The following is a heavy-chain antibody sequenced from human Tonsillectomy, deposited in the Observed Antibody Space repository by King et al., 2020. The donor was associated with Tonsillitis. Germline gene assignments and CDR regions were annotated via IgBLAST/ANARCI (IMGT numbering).Heavy chain of an antibody. Sequence: VQLVESGGGLVQPGGSLKLSCAASGFTFSGSNIHWVRQASGKGLEWVGRILSKGNSYATAYAASVKGRFTISRDDSKNMAYLQMNSLKTEDTAVYYCPRLDSYPAVAAFDIWGQGTMVTVSS. V-gene: IGHV3-73*01. CDR2: ILSKGNSYAT. J-gene: IGHJ3*02. CDR1: GFTFSGSN. CDR3: PRLDSYPAVAAFDI. D-gene: IGHD6-19*01.